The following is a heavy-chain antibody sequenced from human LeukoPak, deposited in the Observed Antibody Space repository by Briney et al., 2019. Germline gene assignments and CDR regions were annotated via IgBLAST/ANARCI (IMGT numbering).Heavy chain of an antibody. Sequence: SETLSLTCTVSGGSISTKNYFWGWIRQPPGKGLEWIGSIYYSGSTSYNPSLKSRVTISVDTSNNQFSLKLNSVTAADTAVYYCASPGVGAFDYWGQGILVTVSS. J-gene: IGHJ4*02. V-gene: IGHV4-39*01. CDR1: GGSISTKNYF. D-gene: IGHD1-26*01. CDR3: ASPGVGAFDY. CDR2: IYYSGST.